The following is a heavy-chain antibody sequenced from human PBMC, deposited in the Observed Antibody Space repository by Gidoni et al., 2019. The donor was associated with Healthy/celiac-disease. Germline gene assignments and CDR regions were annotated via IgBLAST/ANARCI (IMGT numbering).Heavy chain of an antibody. J-gene: IGHJ4*02. Sequence: QVQLQESGPGLVKPSETLSLTCTVSGGSISSYYWSWLRQPPGKGLEWIGYSYYSGSTNYNPSLKSRVTISVDTSKNQFSLKLSSVTAADTAVYYCAGSRIAADDELEYYFDYWGQGTLVTVSS. CDR2: SYYSGST. CDR1: GGSISSYY. D-gene: IGHD6-13*01. V-gene: IGHV4-59*08. CDR3: AGSRIAADDELEYYFDY.